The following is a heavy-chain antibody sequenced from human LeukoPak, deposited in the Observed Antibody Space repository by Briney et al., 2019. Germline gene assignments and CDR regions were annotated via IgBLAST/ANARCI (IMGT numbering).Heavy chain of an antibody. CDR2: IRYDGGNK. V-gene: IGHV3-30*02. CDR3: ARERGYSPARWTYQH. D-gene: IGHD5-18*01. J-gene: IGHJ1*01. CDR1: GFTFNRYG. Sequence: GGSLRLSCAASGFTFNRYGMHWVRQAPGRGLEWVGFIRYDGGNKYYADSVKDRFTISRDNSKNTLYLQMNSLRAEDTAVYYCARERGYSPARWTYQHWGQGTLVTVSS.